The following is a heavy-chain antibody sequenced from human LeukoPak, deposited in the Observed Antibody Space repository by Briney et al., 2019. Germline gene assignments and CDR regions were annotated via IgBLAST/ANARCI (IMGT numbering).Heavy chain of an antibody. V-gene: IGHV1-2*02. CDR3: AKVDTAMVSFRNFDY. Sequence: ASVKVSCKASGYSFTGYYMHWVRQAPGQGLEWMGWINPNSGGTKYAQKFQGRVTMTRDTSISTAYMELSRLRSDDTAVYYCAKVDTAMVSFRNFDYWGQGTLVTVSS. D-gene: IGHD5-18*01. CDR2: INPNSGGT. J-gene: IGHJ4*02. CDR1: GYSFTGYY.